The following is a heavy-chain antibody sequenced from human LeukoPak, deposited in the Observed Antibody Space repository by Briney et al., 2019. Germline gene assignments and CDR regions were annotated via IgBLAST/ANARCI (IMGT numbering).Heavy chain of an antibody. D-gene: IGHD3-22*01. CDR2: IKQDGSEK. V-gene: IGHV3-7*01. Sequence: GGSLRLSCAASGFTFSDYYMSWIRQAPGKGLGWVANIKQDGSEKFYVDSVKGRFTISRDNAKNSLYLQMNSLRVEDTAVYYCARYYDGTGSQDTFDIWGPGTMVTVSS. CDR1: GFTFSDYY. CDR3: ARYYDGTGSQDTFDI. J-gene: IGHJ3*02.